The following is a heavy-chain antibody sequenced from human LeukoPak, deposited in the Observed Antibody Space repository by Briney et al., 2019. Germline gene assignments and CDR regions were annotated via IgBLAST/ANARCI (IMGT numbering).Heavy chain of an antibody. Sequence: ASVKVSCKASGYTFTSYYMHWVRQAPGQGLEWMGGFDPEDGETIYAQKFQGRVTMTEDTSTDTAYMELSSLRSEDTAVYYCATSSPYSGSYQGWFDPWGQGTLVTVSS. D-gene: IGHD1-26*01. V-gene: IGHV1-24*01. CDR2: FDPEDGET. CDR1: GYTFTSYY. CDR3: ATSSPYSGSYQGWFDP. J-gene: IGHJ5*02.